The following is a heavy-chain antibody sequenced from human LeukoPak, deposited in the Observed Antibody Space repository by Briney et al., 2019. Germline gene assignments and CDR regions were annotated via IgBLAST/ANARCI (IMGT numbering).Heavy chain of an antibody. CDR1: GFTFSSYA. CDR3: AKRITTYEN. J-gene: IGHJ4*02. Sequence: GGSLRLSCAASGFTFSSYAVSWVRQAPGKGLEWVSSTGGSGDSTYYADSVKGRFTISRDNSKNTLFLQMNSLRAEDTAVYYCAKRITTYENWGQGTLVTVSS. V-gene: IGHV3-23*01. CDR2: TGGSGDST. D-gene: IGHD4-11*01.